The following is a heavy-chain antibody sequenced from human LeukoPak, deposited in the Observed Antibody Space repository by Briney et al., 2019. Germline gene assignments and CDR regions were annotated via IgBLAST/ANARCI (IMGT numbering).Heavy chain of an antibody. CDR1: GGSISSYY. CDR2: IYYSGST. CDR3: ARNSGSSFDY. J-gene: IGHJ4*02. V-gene: IGHV4-59*01. D-gene: IGHD1-26*01. Sequence: SETLSLTCTVSGGSISSYYWSWIRQPPGKGPEWIGYIYYSGSTNYNPSLKSRVTISVDTSKNQFSPKLSSVTAADTAVYYCARNSGSSFDYWGQGTLVTVSS.